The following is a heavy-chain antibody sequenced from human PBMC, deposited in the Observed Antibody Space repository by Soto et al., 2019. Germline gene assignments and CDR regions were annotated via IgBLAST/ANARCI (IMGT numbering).Heavy chain of an antibody. CDR1: GFTFSSYS. D-gene: IGHD3-3*01. V-gene: IGHV3-48*02. CDR3: ARECGVVATDLGYYYYYGMDV. Sequence: PGGSLRLSCAASGFTFSSYSMNWVRQAPGKGLEWVSYISSSSSTIYYADSVKGRFTISRDNAKNSLYLQMNSLRDEDTAVYYCARECGVVATDLGYYYYYGMDVWGQGTTVTVSS. CDR2: ISSSSSTI. J-gene: IGHJ6*02.